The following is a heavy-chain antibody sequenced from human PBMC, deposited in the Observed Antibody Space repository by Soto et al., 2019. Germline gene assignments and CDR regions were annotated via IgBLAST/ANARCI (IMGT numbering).Heavy chain of an antibody. CDR3: MTSVTTHDY. V-gene: IGHV3-7*01. D-gene: IGHD4-17*01. CDR2: IKQDGSQK. J-gene: IGHJ4*02. CDR1: GFTLSSYW. Sequence: EVQLVEFGGGLVQPGGSLRLSCAASGFTLSSYWMNWVRLAPGKGLEWVANIKQDGSQKNYVDSVKGRFTISRDNAKNSLYLQMSSLRAEDTAVYYCMTSVTTHDYWGQGTLVTVSS.